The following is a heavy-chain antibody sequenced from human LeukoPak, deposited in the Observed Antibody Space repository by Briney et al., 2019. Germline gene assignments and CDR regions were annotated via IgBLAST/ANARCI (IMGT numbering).Heavy chain of an antibody. D-gene: IGHD3-22*01. V-gene: IGHV1-46*01. Sequence: ASVKVSCKASGYTFTSYYMHWGRQAPGQGLEWMGIINPSGGSTSYAQKFQGRVTMTRDTSTSTVYMELSSLRSEDTAVYSCARDVLMYYYDRSGGTFDYWGQGTLVTVSS. CDR1: GYTFTSYY. J-gene: IGHJ4*02. CDR2: INPSGGST. CDR3: ARDVLMYYYDRSGGTFDY.